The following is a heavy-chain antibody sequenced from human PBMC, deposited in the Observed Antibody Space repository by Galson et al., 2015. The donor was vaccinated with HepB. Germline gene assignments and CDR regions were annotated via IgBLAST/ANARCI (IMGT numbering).Heavy chain of an antibody. J-gene: IGHJ6*03. CDR2: IHHSGST. D-gene: IGHD2-15*01. CDR1: GGSFSGYY. CDR3: ARTPAALVMYYYYYMDV. V-gene: IGHV4-34*01. Sequence: SETLSLTCAVYGGSFSGYYWTWIRQPPGKGLEWIGEIHHSGSTNYNPSLKTRVTISVDTSKNQLSMNLGCVTAADTAVYYEARTPAALVMYYYYYMDVWGTGAAVTVSS.